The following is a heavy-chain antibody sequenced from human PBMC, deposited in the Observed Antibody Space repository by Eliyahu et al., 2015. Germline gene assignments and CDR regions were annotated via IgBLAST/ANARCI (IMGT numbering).Heavy chain of an antibody. V-gene: IGHV4-59*11. J-gene: IGHJ6*02. CDR3: VRDVGGIVARPLFYNGMDV. D-gene: IGHD6-6*01. CDR2: IYYSGDT. Sequence: QVQLQESGPGLVKPSETLSLTCTVSGGSINSHYWGWIRQSPGRGLEWIGYIYYSGDTNYNPSLKSRVTISIDTSKNQFSLNLSSVTAADTAIYYCVRDVGGIVARPLFYNGMDVWGRGTAVTVSS. CDR1: GGSINSHY.